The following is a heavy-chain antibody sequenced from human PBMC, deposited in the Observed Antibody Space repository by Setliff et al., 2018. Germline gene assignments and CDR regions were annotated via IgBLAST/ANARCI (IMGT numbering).Heavy chain of an antibody. J-gene: IGHJ4*02. CDR1: GYRFSSYW. CDR3: ARQTTVTTRGPLDY. CDR2: IFPADSDT. D-gene: IGHD4-17*01. V-gene: IGHV5-51*01. Sequence: GESLKISCKGSGYRFSSYWIGWVRQMPGKGLEWIGIIFPADSDTRYSPSFQGQVTISADKSISTAYLQWSSLKASDTAMYYCARQTTVTTRGPLDYWGQGTLVTVSS.